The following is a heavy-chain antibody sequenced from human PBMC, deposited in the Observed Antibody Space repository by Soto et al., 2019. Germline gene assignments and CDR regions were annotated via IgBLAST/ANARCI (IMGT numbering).Heavy chain of an antibody. J-gene: IGHJ4*02. CDR2: IYSRGNT. Sequence: QAQLQESGPGLVKPSQTLSLTCTVSGGSISSEGHYWAWIRQHPGKGLEWIGYIYSRGNTYSKPSLMSRVSISMDTSSNEFSLKLTSVTAADTAISFCARCRVAVLFSDSWGQGILVTVSS. CDR3: ARCRVAVLFSDS. CDR1: GGSISSEGHY. V-gene: IGHV4-31*03.